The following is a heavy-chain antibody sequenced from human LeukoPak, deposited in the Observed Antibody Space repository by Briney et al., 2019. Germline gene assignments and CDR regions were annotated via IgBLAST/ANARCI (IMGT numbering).Heavy chain of an antibody. D-gene: IGHD3-22*01. CDR1: GFTVSSNY. CDR3: ARERSYDSSGLYDY. J-gene: IGHJ4*02. Sequence: GGSLRLSCAASGFTVSSNYMSWVRQAPGKGLEWVSVIYSGGSTYYADSVKGRFTISRDNSKNTLYLQMNSLRAEDTAVYYCARERSYDSSGLYDYWGQGTLVTVSS. V-gene: IGHV3-53*01. CDR2: IYSGGST.